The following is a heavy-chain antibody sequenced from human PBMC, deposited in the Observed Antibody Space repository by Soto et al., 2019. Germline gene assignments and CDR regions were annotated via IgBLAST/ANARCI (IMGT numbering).Heavy chain of an antibody. CDR3: ARDGGLGSGFDF. Sequence: QLQLQESGSGLVKPSQTLSLTCAVSGDSMSNGGYAWNWIRQTPDKGLEWMGYIYAAGNTYYNPSLKSRINISVDTSKNQFSLMLSSVTAADTAVYFRARDGGLGSGFDFWGQGKMVFVSS. CDR1: GDSMSNGGYA. D-gene: IGHD3-16*01. CDR2: IYAAGNT. V-gene: IGHV4-30-2*01. J-gene: IGHJ3*01.